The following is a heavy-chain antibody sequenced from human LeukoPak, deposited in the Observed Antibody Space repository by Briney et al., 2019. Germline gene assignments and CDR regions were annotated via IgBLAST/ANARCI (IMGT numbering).Heavy chain of an antibody. CDR2: ISAYNGNT. V-gene: IGHV1-18*01. J-gene: IGHJ4*02. CDR3: ARTILLWFGDPGGFDY. D-gene: IGHD3-10*01. CDR1: GYTFTSYG. Sequence: ASVKVSCKASGYTFTSYGISWVRQAPGQGLEWMGWISAYNGNTNYAQKLQGRVTMTTDTSTSTAYMELRSLRSDDTAVYYCARTILLWFGDPGGFDYWGQGTLVTVSS.